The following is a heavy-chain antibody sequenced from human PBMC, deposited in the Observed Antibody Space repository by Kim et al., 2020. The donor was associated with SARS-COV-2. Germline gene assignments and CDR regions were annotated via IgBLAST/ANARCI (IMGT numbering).Heavy chain of an antibody. CDR1: GGSISSTNYH. Sequence: SETLSLTCTVSGGSISSTNYHWGWIRQPPGKGLEWIGSIYYTGSTYYNPSLKSRITISADTSKNQFSLKLISVTAADTAVYFCARRVTTVRHFDNWGQGILVSVSS. J-gene: IGHJ4*02. CDR3: ARRVTTVRHFDN. V-gene: IGHV4-39*01. CDR2: IYYTGST. D-gene: IGHD4-17*01.